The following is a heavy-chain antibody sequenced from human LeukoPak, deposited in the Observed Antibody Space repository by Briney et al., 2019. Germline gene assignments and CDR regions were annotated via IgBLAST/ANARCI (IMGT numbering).Heavy chain of an antibody. Sequence: KSSETLSLTCTVSGGSISSSSYYWGWIRQPPGKGLEWIGTMYYSGITYYNPSLKSRVTTSVDTSKNQFTLKVSSVTAADTAVYYCARSNWDSNVGIDYWGQGIQVIVSS. CDR3: ARSNWDSNVGIDY. V-gene: IGHV4-39*01. CDR1: GGSISSSSYY. J-gene: IGHJ4*02. D-gene: IGHD1-7*01. CDR2: MYYSGIT.